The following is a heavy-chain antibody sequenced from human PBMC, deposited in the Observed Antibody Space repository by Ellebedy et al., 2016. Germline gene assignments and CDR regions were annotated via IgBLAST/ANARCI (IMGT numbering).Heavy chain of an antibody. CDR3: ARMSRGGNYADY. CDR1: GGSFSVYF. Sequence: SETLSLTCGVYGGSFSVYFWSWIRQPPGKGLEWIGEINHSGSTNYNPSLESRVIISRDKSKNQLSLKLNSVTAADTAVYYCARMSRGGNYADYWGQGILVTVSS. D-gene: IGHD3-16*01. CDR2: INHSGST. V-gene: IGHV4-34*01. J-gene: IGHJ4*02.